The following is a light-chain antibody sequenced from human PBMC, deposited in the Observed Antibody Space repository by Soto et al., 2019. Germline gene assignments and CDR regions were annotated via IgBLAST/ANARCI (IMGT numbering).Light chain of an antibody. CDR1: QSVSNNY. CDR2: GAS. Sequence: EIVLTQSPGTLSLSPGERATLSCRASQSVSNNYLAWYQQKPGQAPRLLIYGASNRATGIPDRFSGSGSGTDFTLTIRRLEPEDFAMYYCQQYGSSGTFGQGTKVEIK. J-gene: IGKJ1*01. CDR3: QQYGSSGT. V-gene: IGKV3-20*01.